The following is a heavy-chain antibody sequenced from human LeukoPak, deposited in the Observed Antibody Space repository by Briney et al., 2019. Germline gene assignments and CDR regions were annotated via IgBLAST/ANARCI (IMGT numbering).Heavy chain of an antibody. D-gene: IGHD3-3*01. CDR1: GYTFTSYY. CDR2: INPSGGST. CDR3: ARGSACVPIFGVVPGCYYGMDV. Sequence: ASVKVSCKASGYTFTSYYMHWVRQAPGQGLEWMGIINPSGGSTSYAQKFQGRVTMTRDTSTSTVYMELSSLRSEDTAVYYCARGSACVPIFGVVPGCYYGMDVWGQGTTVTVSS. J-gene: IGHJ6*02. V-gene: IGHV1-46*01.